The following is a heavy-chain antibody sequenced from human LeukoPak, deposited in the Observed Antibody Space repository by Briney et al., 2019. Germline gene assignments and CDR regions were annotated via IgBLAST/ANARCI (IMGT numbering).Heavy chain of an antibody. CDR3: AKGQWFGESSRGMDV. CDR2: ISGSGGST. J-gene: IGHJ6*02. V-gene: IGHV3-23*01. CDR1: GFTFSSYA. Sequence: GSLRLSCAASGFTFSSYAMSWVRQAPGKGLEWVSAISGSGGSTYYADSVKGRFTISRDNSKNTLYLQMNSLRAEDTAVYYCAKGQWFGESSRGMDVWGQGTTVTVSS. D-gene: IGHD3-10*01.